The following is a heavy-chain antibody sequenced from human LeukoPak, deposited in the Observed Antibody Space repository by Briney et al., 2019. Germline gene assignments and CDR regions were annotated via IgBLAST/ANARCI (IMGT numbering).Heavy chain of an antibody. CDR1: GGSFSGYY. Sequence: PSETLSLTCAVYGGSFSGYYWSWIRQPPGKGLEWIGYIYYSGSTNYNPSLKSRVTISVDTSKNQFSLRLSSVTAADTAVYYCARFRSGYYSTNPAFDYWGQGTLVTVSS. CDR2: IYYSGST. J-gene: IGHJ4*02. CDR3: ARFRSGYYSTNPAFDY. D-gene: IGHD3-22*01. V-gene: IGHV4-59*01.